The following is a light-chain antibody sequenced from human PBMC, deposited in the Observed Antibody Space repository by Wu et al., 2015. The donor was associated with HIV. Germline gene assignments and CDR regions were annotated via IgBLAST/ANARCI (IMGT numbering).Light chain of an antibody. Sequence: EIVMTQSPATLSVSPGERVTLSCRASQSVSSNLAWYQQKPGQAPRLLIHGAFTRATGIPDRFSGSGSGTEFTLTISSMQSEDFAVYYCQQYGSSFGQGTKVEIK. V-gene: IGKV3-15*01. CDR2: GAF. CDR3: QQYGSS. CDR1: QSVSSN. J-gene: IGKJ1*01.